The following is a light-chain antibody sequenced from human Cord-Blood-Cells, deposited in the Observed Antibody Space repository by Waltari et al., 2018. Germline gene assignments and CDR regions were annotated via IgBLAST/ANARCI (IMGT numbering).Light chain of an antibody. V-gene: IGLV1-44*01. Sequence: QSVLTQPPSASGTPGQRVTISCSGSSSNIGSNTVTWYQQLPGTAPKLLICSNNQRPSGVRDRFSGSKSGTSAALAISGLQSEDEADYYCAAWDDSLNGWVFGGGTKLTVL. J-gene: IGLJ3*02. CDR1: SSNIGSNT. CDR2: SNN. CDR3: AAWDDSLNGWV.